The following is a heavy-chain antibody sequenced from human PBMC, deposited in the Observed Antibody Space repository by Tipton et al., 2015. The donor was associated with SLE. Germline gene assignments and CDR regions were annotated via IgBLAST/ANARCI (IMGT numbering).Heavy chain of an antibody. V-gene: IGHV4-4*02. Sequence: TLSLTCAVSGGSNSSSNWWSWVRQPPGKGLEWIGEIYHSGSTNYNPSLKSRVTLSVDKSKNQLSLKLSSVTAADTAVYYCARARYYYDSSGYYYGWYFDLWGRGTLVTVSS. CDR2: IYHSGST. CDR3: ARARYYYDSSGYYYGWYFDL. J-gene: IGHJ2*01. D-gene: IGHD3-22*01. CDR1: GGSNSSSNW.